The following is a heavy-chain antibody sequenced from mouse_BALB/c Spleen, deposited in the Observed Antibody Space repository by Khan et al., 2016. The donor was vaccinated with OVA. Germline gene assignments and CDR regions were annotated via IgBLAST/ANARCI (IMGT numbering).Heavy chain of an antibody. CDR2: ITYSGNT. D-gene: IGHD1-1*01. J-gene: IGHJ4*01. CDR3: ARSYGSWAMDY. CDR1: GDSITSGF. Sequence: EVQLQESGPSLVKPSQTLSLTCSVTGDSITSGFWNWIRKFPGNKFEYLGYITYSGNTYYNPSLKSRISITRDTSKSQYYRQLNSVTTEDKATYYCARSYGSWAMDYWGQGTSVTVSS. V-gene: IGHV3-8*02.